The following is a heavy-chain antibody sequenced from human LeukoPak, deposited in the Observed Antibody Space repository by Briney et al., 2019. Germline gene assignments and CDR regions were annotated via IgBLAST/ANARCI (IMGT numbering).Heavy chain of an antibody. J-gene: IGHJ3*02. CDR2: IYTSGST. CDR3: ARDTYDILTGYYGRDAFDI. D-gene: IGHD3-9*01. CDR1: GGSISSYY. Sequence: PSETLSLTCTVSGGSISSYYWSWIRQPAGKGLEWIGRIYTSGSTNYNPSLKSRVTMSVDTSKNQFSLKLSSVTAADTAVHYCARDTYDILTGYYGRDAFDIWGQGTMVTVSS. V-gene: IGHV4-4*07.